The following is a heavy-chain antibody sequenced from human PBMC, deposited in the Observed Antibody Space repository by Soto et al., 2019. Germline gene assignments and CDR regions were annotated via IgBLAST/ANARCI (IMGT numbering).Heavy chain of an antibody. J-gene: IGHJ4*02. CDR3: ASELSGYSYGPGEVY. CDR2: IFYTGRV. D-gene: IGHD5-18*01. Sequence: LSLTCNVSGGSVSSSNYYWSWIRQPPGEGLEWIGYIFYTGRVYFNPSLMSRVTMSLDSSKNQFSLNLNSVTAADTAVYFCASELSGYSYGPGEVYWGQGILVTVSS. V-gene: IGHV4-30-4*01. CDR1: GGSVSSSNYY.